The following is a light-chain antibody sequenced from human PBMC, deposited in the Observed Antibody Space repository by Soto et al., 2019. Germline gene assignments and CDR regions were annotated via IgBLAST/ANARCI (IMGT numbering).Light chain of an antibody. CDR1: QSVGSN. J-gene: IGKJ1*01. CDR2: GAS. CDR3: QQYGSSRA. V-gene: IGKV3-20*01. Sequence: EIVLTQSPATLSVSPGERATLSCRASQSVGSNLAWYQQKPGQAPRLLIYGASSRATGIPDRFSGSGSGTDFTLTISRLEPEDFAVYYCQQYGSSRAFGQGTKVDIK.